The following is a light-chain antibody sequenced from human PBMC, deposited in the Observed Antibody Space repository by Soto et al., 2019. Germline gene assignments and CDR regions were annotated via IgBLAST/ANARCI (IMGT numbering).Light chain of an antibody. J-gene: IGLJ1*01. CDR3: QSYDTSLRAYV. V-gene: IGLV1-40*01. Sequence: QSVLTQPPSVSGAPGQRVTIFCPGSSSNIGAYHHVHWYQQPPGTAPRLLIYGNTNRPSGVPGRFSGCKSDPYASLAITGLQAEDEGDSYCQSYDTSLRAYVFGTGTKVTVL. CDR2: GNT. CDR1: SSNIGAYHH.